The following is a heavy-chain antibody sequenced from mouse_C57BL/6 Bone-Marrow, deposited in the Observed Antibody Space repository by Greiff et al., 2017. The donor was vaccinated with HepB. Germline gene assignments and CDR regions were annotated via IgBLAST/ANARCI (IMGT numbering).Heavy chain of an antibody. D-gene: IGHD2-2*01. CDR1: GYTFTSYW. Sequence: QVQLQQSGAELVRPGTSVKLSCKASGYTFTSYWMHWVKQRPGQGLEWIGVIDPSDSYTNYNQKFKGKATLTVDTSSSTAYMQLSSLTSEDSAVYYCARGGGYDAWFAYWGQGTLVTVSA. J-gene: IGHJ3*01. CDR3: ARGGGYDAWFAY. CDR2: IDPSDSYT. V-gene: IGHV1-59*01.